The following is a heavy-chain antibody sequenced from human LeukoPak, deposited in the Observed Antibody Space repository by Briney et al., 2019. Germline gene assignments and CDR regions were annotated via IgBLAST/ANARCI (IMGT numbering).Heavy chain of an antibody. CDR2: ISSSSSTI. D-gene: IGHD3-10*01. CDR3: ARERYYGSGSYYIPGWFDP. Sequence: GGSLRLSCAASGFTFSSYSMNWVRQAPGKGLEWVSYISSSSSTIYYADSVKGRFTISRDNAKNSLYLQMNSLRAEDTAVYYCARERYYGSGSYYIPGWFDPWGQGTLVTVSS. V-gene: IGHV3-48*01. J-gene: IGHJ5*02. CDR1: GFTFSSYS.